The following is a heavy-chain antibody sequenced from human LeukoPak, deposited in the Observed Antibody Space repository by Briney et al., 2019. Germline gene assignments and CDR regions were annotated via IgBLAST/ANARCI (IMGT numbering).Heavy chain of an antibody. CDR2: INHSGST. CDR1: GGSFSGYY. CDR3: ASRPGITGTTDLDV. J-gene: IGHJ6*04. V-gene: IGHV4-34*01. D-gene: IGHD1-20*01. Sequence: SETLSLTCAVYGGSFSGYYWSWIRQPPGKGLEWIGEINHSGSTNYNPSLESRVTISVDTSKNQFSLKLSSVTAADTAVYYCASRPGITGTTDLDVWGKGTTVTVSS.